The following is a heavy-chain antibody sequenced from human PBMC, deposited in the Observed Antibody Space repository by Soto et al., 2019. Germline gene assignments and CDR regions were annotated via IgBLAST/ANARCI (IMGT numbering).Heavy chain of an antibody. J-gene: IGHJ4*02. D-gene: IGHD1-7*01. CDR3: AKGNWNYPWYFDY. CDR1: GFTVSNNY. CDR2: ISGSGGST. Sequence: PGGSLRLSCAVSGFTVSNNYMSWVRQAPGKGLEWVSAISGSGGSTYYADSVKGRFTISRDNSKNTLYLQMNSLRAEDTAVYYCAKGNWNYPWYFDYWGQGTLVTVSS. V-gene: IGHV3-23*01.